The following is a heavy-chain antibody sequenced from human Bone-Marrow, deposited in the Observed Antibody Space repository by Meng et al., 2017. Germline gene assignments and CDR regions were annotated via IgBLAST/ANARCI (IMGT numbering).Heavy chain of an antibody. CDR2: MTGSGFTI. CDR1: GYSISSGYY. V-gene: IGHV3-23*01. J-gene: IGHJ3*01. D-gene: IGHD3-16*02. CDR3: VKEGRELST. Sequence: ETLSLTCTVSGYSISSGYYWGWIRQAPGKGLEWVSVMTGSGFTIFYADSVKGRFTISRDNSKNTLFLQMNSLRVEDTAVYYCVKEGRELSTWGQGTMVTVSS.